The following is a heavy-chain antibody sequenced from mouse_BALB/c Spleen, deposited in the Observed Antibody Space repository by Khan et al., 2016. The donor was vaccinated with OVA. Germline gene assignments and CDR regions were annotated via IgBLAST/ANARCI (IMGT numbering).Heavy chain of an antibody. CDR2: FFPNSGGS. CDR1: GYTFTDYN. D-gene: IGHD3-1*01. J-gene: IGHJ3*01. CDR3: VSSGYGSFGC. V-gene: IGHV1S29*02. Sequence: EVQLQESGPEVVKPGASVKISCKASGYTFTDYNMDWVKQRHGKSLEWIGYFFPNSGGSGYSQKFKTKATLTVDISSSTAYMDLRSLTSEDSAVXCCVSSGYGSFGCWGQGTLVTVSA.